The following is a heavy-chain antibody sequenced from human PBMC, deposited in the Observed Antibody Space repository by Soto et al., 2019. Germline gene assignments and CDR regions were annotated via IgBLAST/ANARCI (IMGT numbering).Heavy chain of an antibody. CDR2: ISSTTNYI. Sequence: GGSLRLSCAASGFTFTRYSMNWVRQAPGKGLEWVSSISSTTNYIYYADSMKGRFTVSRDNAKNSVYLEMNSLSAEDTAVYYCARESEDLTSNFDYWGQGXLVT. J-gene: IGHJ4*02. CDR1: GFTFTRYS. V-gene: IGHV3-21*01. CDR3: ARESEDLTSNFDY.